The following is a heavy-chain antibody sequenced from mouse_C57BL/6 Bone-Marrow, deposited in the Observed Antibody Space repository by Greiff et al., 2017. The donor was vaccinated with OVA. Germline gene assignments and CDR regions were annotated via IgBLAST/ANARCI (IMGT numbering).Heavy chain of an antibody. V-gene: IGHV14-4*01. D-gene: IGHD2-12*01. J-gene: IGHJ4*01. Sequence: VQLKQSGAELVRPGASVKLSCTASGFNIKDDYMHWVKQRPEQGLEWIGWIDPENGDTEYASKFQGKATITADTSSNTAYLQLSSLTSEDTAVYYCTTDDGAMDYWGQGTSVTVSS. CDR2: IDPENGDT. CDR1: GFNIKDDY. CDR3: TTDDGAMDY.